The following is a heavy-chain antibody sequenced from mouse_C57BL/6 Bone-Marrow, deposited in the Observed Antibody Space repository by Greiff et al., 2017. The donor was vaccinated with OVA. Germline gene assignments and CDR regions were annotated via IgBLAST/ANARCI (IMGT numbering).Heavy chain of an antibody. D-gene: IGHD1-1*01. V-gene: IGHV1-64*01. Sequence: QVQLQQPGAELVKPGASVKLSCKASGYTFTSSWMPWVKQRPGQGLEWIGMIHPNSGSTNYNEKFKSKATLTVDKSSSTSYMQLSSLTSEDSAVYYCEVVALWYAMDYWGKGTSVTVSS. J-gene: IGHJ4*01. CDR1: GYTFTSSW. CDR2: IHPNSGST. CDR3: EVVALWYAMDY.